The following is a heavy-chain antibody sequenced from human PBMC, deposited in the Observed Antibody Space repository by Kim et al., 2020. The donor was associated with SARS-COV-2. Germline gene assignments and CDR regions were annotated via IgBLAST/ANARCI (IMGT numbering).Heavy chain of an antibody. Sequence: SVKVSCKASGGTFSSYAISWVRQAPGQGLEWMGGIIPIFGTANYAQKFQGRVTITADESTSTAYMELSSLRSEDTAVYYCARLDDYGDYVVAFDIWGQGTMVTVSS. CDR1: GGTFSSYA. V-gene: IGHV1-69*13. CDR2: IIPIFGTA. J-gene: IGHJ3*02. CDR3: ARLDDYGDYVVAFDI. D-gene: IGHD4-17*01.